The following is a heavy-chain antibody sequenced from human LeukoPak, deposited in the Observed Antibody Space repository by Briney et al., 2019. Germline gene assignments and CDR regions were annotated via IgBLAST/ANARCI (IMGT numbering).Heavy chain of an antibody. V-gene: IGHV4-30-4*01. CDR1: GGSISSGDYY. CDR3: ASYGYSAGWYYFDY. Sequence: PSQTLSLTCTVSGGSISSGDYYWSWIRQPPGKGLEWIGYIYYSGSTYYNPSLKSRVTISVDTSKNQFSLKLSSVTAADTAVYYCASYGYSAGWYYFDYRGRGAPVTVSS. CDR2: IYYSGST. J-gene: IGHJ4*02. D-gene: IGHD6-13*01.